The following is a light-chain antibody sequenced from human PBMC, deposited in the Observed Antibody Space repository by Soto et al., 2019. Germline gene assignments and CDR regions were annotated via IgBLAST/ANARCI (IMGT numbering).Light chain of an antibody. CDR2: AAS. CDR1: QGISSY. J-gene: IGKJ5*01. Sequence: DIQLTQSPSFLSASVGDRVTITCRASQGISSYLAWYQQKPGKAPKLLIYAASTLQSGVPSRFSGSGSGTEFTLTISSLQHEDFATYYCQQLNSYPRGTFGQGTRLEIK. CDR3: QQLNSYPRGT. V-gene: IGKV1-9*01.